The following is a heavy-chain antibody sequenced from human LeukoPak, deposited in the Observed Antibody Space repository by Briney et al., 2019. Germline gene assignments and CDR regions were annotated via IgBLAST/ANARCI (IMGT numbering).Heavy chain of an antibody. CDR1: GFTFSSYE. J-gene: IGHJ6*02. V-gene: IGHV3-21*04. CDR2: INGSSSYI. Sequence: GGSLRLSCAASGFTFSSYEMNWVRQAPGKGLEWVSSINGSSSYIYYADSVKGRYTISRDNAKNSLYLQMNSLRAEDTAAYYCAKDAIGYYGSGSYRYYYYGMDVWGQGTTVTVSS. CDR3: AKDAIGYYGSGSYRYYYYGMDV. D-gene: IGHD3-10*01.